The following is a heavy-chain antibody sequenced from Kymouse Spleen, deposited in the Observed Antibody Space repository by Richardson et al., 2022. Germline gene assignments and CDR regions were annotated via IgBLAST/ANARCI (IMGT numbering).Heavy chain of an antibody. CDR2: IKSKTDGGTT. D-gene: IGHD6-6*01. CDR1: GFTFSNAW. V-gene: IGHV3-15*01. J-gene: IGHJ4*02. CDR3: TTVEYSSSSGFDY. Sequence: EVQLVESGGGLVKPGGSLRLSCAASGFTFSNAWMSWVRQAPGKGLEWVGRIKSKTDGGTTDYAAPVKGRFTISRDDSKNTLYLQMNSLKTEDTAVYYCTTVEYSSSSGFDYWGQGTLVTVSS.